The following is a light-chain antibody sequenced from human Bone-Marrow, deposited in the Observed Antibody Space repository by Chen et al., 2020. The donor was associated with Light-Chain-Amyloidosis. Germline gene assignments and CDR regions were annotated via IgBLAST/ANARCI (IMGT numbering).Light chain of an antibody. CDR1: QTISSNY. Sequence: EIVLTQSPGTLSLSPGEGANLSCRASQTISSNYLTWYQQKFGQAPRLLIYGSSSRATGIPDRFTGSGCGTNFTLTINRREPEDFARYYCQQNGITPLTFGGVTKVEIK. J-gene: IGKJ4*01. V-gene: IGKV3-20*01. CDR3: QQNGITPLT. CDR2: GSS.